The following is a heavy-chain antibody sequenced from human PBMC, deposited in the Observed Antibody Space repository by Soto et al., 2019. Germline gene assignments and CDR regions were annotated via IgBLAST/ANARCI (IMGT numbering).Heavy chain of an antibody. V-gene: IGHV4-4*02. CDR1: GDSMTSSDW. D-gene: IGHD3-22*01. Sequence: QVQLQESGPGLVKPSGTLSLTCAVSGDSMTSSDWWSWVRQAPEKGLEWIGEIHYSGDINYDPSLRSRVTISVDRSKNQFSLNLSSVTAADTAVYFCVCNGYYSLEYWGQGTLVIVSP. J-gene: IGHJ4*02. CDR3: VCNGYYSLEY. CDR2: IHYSGDI.